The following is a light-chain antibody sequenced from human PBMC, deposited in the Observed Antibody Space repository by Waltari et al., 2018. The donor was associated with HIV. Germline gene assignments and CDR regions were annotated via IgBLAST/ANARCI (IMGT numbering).Light chain of an antibody. CDR3: QQDYNLPYT. Sequence: EIVMTQSPATLSLSPGARATLSCRASQSVSSSYLSWYQQKPGQAPRLLIYGASTRATGIPARFSGSRSGTDFTLTISSLQPEDFAVYYCQQDYNLPYTFGQGTKLEIK. V-gene: IGKV3D-7*01. CDR2: GAS. J-gene: IGKJ2*01. CDR1: QSVSSSY.